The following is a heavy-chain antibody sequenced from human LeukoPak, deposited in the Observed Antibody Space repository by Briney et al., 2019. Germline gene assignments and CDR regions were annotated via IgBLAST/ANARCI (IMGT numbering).Heavy chain of an antibody. Sequence: GGSLRLSCAASGFTFSSYSMNWVRQAPGKGLEWVSSISSSSSYIYYADSVKGRFTISRDNAKNSLYLQMNSLRAEDTAVYYCARVPREENILTGYSPYWGQGTLVTVSS. CDR1: GFTFSSYS. CDR3: ARVPREENILTGYSPY. D-gene: IGHD3-9*01. V-gene: IGHV3-21*01. CDR2: ISSSSSYI. J-gene: IGHJ4*02.